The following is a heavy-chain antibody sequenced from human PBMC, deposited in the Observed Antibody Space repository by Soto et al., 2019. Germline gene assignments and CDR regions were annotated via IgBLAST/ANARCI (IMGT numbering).Heavy chain of an antibody. CDR3: ATVPRGIARGAFDI. D-gene: IGHD6-13*01. Sequence: PXVSLRLSCAASGFTFSDYYMSWIRQAPGKGLEWVSYISSSGSTIYYADSVKGRFTISRDNAKNSLYLQMNSLRAEDTAVYYCATVPRGIARGAFDIWGQGTMVTVSS. CDR1: GFTFSDYY. CDR2: ISSSGSTI. V-gene: IGHV3-11*01. J-gene: IGHJ3*02.